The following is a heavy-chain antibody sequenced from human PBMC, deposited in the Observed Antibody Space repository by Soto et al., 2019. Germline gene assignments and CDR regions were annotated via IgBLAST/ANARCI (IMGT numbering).Heavy chain of an antibody. D-gene: IGHD6-19*01. J-gene: IGHJ6*02. CDR3: ARDLEVAAKDV. CDR2: IRADGGYE. CDR1: GFTFSGYG. V-gene: IGHV3-33*01. Sequence: QVQLVESGGGVVQPGRSLRLSCAASGFTFSGYGMHWVRQAPGKGLQWVALIRADGGYENYEDSVKGRFTMSRDTSRNTLYLQMNSLRAEDTAVYYCARDLEVAAKDVWGQGTTVTVSS.